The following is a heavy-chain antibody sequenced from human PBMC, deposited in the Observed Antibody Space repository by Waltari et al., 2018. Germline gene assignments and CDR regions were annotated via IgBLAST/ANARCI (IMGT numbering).Heavy chain of an antibody. D-gene: IGHD3-22*01. CDR3: ARDHRGYDSSGPIDY. Sequence: QVQLVESGGGVVQPGRSLRLSCAASGFTFSSYGMHRVRQAPGKGLEWVAVIWYDGSNKYYADSGKGRFTISRDNSKNTLYLQMNSLRAEDTAVYYCARDHRGYDSSGPIDYWGQGTLVTVSS. CDR2: IWYDGSNK. J-gene: IGHJ4*02. CDR1: GFTFSSYG. V-gene: IGHV3-33*01.